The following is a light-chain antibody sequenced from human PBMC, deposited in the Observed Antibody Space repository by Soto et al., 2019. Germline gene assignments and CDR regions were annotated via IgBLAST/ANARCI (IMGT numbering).Light chain of an antibody. J-gene: IGLJ2*01. CDR3: SSFAGSNEMV. CDR1: SSDVGGYNY. Sequence: QSALTQPPSASGSPGQSVTISCTGTSSDVGGYNYVSWYQQYPGKAPKVMIYEVSKRPSGVPDRFSGSKSGNTASLTVSGLQAEDEADYYCSSFAGSNEMVFGGGTKLTVL. V-gene: IGLV2-8*01. CDR2: EVS.